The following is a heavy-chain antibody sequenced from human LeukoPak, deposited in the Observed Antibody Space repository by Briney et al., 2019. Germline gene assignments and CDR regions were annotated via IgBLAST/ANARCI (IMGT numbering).Heavy chain of an antibody. J-gene: IGHJ4*02. V-gene: IGHV1-18*01. CDR2: ISAYNGNT. D-gene: IGHD4-17*01. Sequence: VASVKVSCKASGYTFTSYGISWVRQAPGQGLEWMGWISAYNGNTNYAQKLQGRVTMTTDTSTSTAYMELRSLRSDDTAVYYCARRPNDYGDYEGGYYFDYWGQGTLVTVSS. CDR3: ARRPNDYGDYEGGYYFDY. CDR1: GYTFTSYG.